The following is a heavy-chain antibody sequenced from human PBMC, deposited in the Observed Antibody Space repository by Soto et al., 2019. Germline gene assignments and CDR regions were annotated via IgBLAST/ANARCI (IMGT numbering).Heavy chain of an antibody. CDR1: GFTFSSYS. CDR2: ISSGSSHI. CDR3: ASCFIAARPFVDYYHYGMDV. J-gene: IGHJ6*02. Sequence: GGSLRLSCATSGFTFSSYSMKWARQAPGKGLEWVSSISSGSSHIYYADSVKGRFTISRDNAKNSLYLQMNSLRAEDTAVYYCASCFIAARPFVDYYHYGMDVWGQGTTVTVSS. V-gene: IGHV3-21*01. D-gene: IGHD6-6*01.